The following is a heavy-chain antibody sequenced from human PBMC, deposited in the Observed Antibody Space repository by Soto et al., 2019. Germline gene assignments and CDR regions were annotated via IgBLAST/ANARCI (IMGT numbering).Heavy chain of an antibody. V-gene: IGHV4-34*01. J-gene: IGHJ5*02. Sequence: SETLSLTCAAYGASLSDNYCNWLRQPPGKGLEWIGEINHSGNTNYNPSLRSRVTISIDTSKNQLSLNLRSVSAADTAVYYCERGRGELDAWGQGTPVTVSS. D-gene: IGHD2-21*01. CDR1: GASLSDNY. CDR2: INHSGNT. CDR3: ERGRGELDA.